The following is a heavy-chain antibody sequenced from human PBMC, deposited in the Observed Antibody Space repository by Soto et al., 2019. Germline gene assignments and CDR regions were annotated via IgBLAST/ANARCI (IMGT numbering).Heavy chain of an antibody. CDR1: GYTFTDYY. Sequence: QVQLVQSGAEVKKPGASMKVSCTTSGYTFTDYYIHWVRQAPGQGLEWMGWINPKGGATNYTQKFQGRVTMTRNTANSTAYMELSQVTSGDSAVCDCAKDPAFGVSQAWNWFDPWGQGTLVTVPS. J-gene: IGHJ5*02. CDR2: INPKGGAT. D-gene: IGHD3-3*01. CDR3: AKDPAFGVSQAWNWFDP. V-gene: IGHV1-2*02.